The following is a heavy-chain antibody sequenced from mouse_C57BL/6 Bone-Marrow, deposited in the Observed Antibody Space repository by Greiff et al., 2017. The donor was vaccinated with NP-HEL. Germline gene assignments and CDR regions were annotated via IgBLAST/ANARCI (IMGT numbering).Heavy chain of an antibody. J-gene: IGHJ3*01. CDR1: GYTFTSYW. CDR3: ARETLGRGFAY. D-gene: IGHD4-1*01. CDR2: IHPNSGST. Sequence: QVQLKQPGAELVKPGASVKLSCKASGYTFTSYWMHWVKQRPGQGLEWIGMIHPNSGSTNYNEKFKSKATLTVDKSSSTAYMQLSSLTSEDSAVYYCARETLGRGFAYWGQGTLVTVSA. V-gene: IGHV1-64*01.